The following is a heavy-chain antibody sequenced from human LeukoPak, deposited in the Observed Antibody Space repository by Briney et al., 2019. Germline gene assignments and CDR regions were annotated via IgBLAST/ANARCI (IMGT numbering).Heavy chain of an antibody. D-gene: IGHD6-19*01. J-gene: IGHJ6*03. CDR1: GGSISSYY. CDR2: IYTSGST. CDR3: AREASSGWLYYYYYMDV. Sequence: PSETLSLTCTVSGGSISSYYWSWIRQPAGKGLEWIGRIYTSGSTNYNPSLKSRVTMSVDTSKNQFSLKLSSVTAADTAVYYCAREASSGWLYYYYYMDVWGKGTTVTVSS. V-gene: IGHV4-4*07.